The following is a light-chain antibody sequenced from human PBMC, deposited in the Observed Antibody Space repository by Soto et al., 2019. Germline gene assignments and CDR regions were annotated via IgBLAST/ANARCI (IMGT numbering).Light chain of an antibody. CDR3: NSYTSASTYV. Sequence: QSVLTQPASVSGSPGQSITISCTGTGSDIGSYNYVSWYQHHPGKVPKFIIYDVTNRPSGVSDRFSGSKSGNTASPTISGLQAEDEADYYCNSYTSASTYVIGTGTKVTVL. J-gene: IGLJ1*01. V-gene: IGLV2-14*03. CDR2: DVT. CDR1: GSDIGSYNY.